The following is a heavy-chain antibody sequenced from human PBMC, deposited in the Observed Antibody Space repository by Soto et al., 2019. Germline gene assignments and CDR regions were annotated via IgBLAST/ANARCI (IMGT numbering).Heavy chain of an antibody. CDR2: ISYDGSNK. V-gene: IGHV3-30-3*01. J-gene: IGHJ6*02. CDR3: AREARGTGMDV. D-gene: IGHD3-16*01. CDR1: GFTFSRYA. Sequence: QVQLVESGGGVVQPGRSLRLSCAASGFTFSRYAMHWVRQAPGKGLEWVAVISYDGSNKYYADSVKGRFTISRDNSKNTLYLQMNSLRAEDTAVYYCAREARGTGMDVWGQGTTVTVSS.